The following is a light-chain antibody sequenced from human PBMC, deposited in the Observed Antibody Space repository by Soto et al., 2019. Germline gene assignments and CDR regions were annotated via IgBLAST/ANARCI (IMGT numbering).Light chain of an antibody. J-gene: IGKJ4*01. CDR2: GAS. CDR3: QQSYSTPSCT. V-gene: IGKV1-39*01. CDR1: QSITRY. Sequence: EIQMTQSPSSLSASVGDRVTITCRASQSITRYLTWYQQKPGKAPKLLIYGASTLHSGVPSRFSGSGSGTDFTLTISSLQFEDFASYYCQQSYSTPSCTFGRGTKVDIK.